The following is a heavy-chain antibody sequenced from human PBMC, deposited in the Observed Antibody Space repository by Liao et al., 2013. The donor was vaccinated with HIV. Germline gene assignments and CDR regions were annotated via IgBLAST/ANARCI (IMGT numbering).Heavy chain of an antibody. V-gene: IGHV4-34*02. CDR2: ISHSGTT. D-gene: IGHD3-3*01. J-gene: IGHJ6*03. CDR3: ARVPPTRRYDFWSGYLYYYMDV. CDR1: SRSFSGFY. Sequence: QIHLQQWGAGLVKPSETLSLTCAVHSRSFSGFYWSWVRQSPGKGLEWIGEISHSGTTNYNPSLKSRVTISVDTSKNQFSLKLSSVTAADTAVYYCARVPPTRRYDFWSGYLYYYMDVWGKGTTVTVSS.